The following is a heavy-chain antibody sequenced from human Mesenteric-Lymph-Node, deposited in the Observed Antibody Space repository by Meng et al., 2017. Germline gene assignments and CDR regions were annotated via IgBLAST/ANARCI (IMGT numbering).Heavy chain of an antibody. CDR3: ARDRSSSWSIYYYYYGMDV. CDR2: LTTGGRT. CDR1: GFTHSSYA. V-gene: IGHV3-66*02. Sequence: GGSLCLSCAASGFTHSSYAMNWDRQVPGKGPEWVSLLTTGGRTAYTDSVKGRFTIPRDSTRNTLYLQMSSLRIEDTALYYCARDRSSSWSIYYYYYGMDVWGQGTTVTVSS. J-gene: IGHJ6*02. D-gene: IGHD6-13*01.